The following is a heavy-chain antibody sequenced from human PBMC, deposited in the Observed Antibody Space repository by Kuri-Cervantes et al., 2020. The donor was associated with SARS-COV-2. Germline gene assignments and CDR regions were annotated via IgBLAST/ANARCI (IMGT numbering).Heavy chain of an antibody. CDR3: ARGARGWYLHWFDP. Sequence: SETLSLTCAVYGGSFSGYYWSWIRQPPGKGLEWIGEINHSGSTNYNPSLKSRVTISVDTSKNQFSLKLSSVTAADTAVYYCARGARGWYLHWFDPWGQGTLVTVSS. V-gene: IGHV4-34*01. D-gene: IGHD6-19*01. J-gene: IGHJ5*02. CDR2: INHSGST. CDR1: GGSFSGYY.